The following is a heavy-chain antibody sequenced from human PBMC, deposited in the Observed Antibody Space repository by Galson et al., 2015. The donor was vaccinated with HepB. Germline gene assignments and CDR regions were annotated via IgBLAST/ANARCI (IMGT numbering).Heavy chain of an antibody. J-gene: IGHJ6*02. V-gene: IGHV5-51*01. CDR2: IYPDDSDT. CDR3: AKDLYYGSGRAPPYGMDV. D-gene: IGHD3-10*01. Sequence: QSGAEVKKPGESLKISCKGSGYSFTSYWIGWVRQMPGKGLEWMGIIYPDDSDTRYSPSFQGRFTISRDNSKNTLYLQTNSLRAEDTAVYYCAKDLYYGSGRAPPYGMDVWGQGTTVTVSS. CDR1: GYSFTSYW.